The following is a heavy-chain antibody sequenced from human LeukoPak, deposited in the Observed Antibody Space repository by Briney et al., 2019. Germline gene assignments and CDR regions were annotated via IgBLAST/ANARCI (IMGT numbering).Heavy chain of an antibody. CDR3: ATLPAAGVGFDY. CDR2: IKQDGSEK. J-gene: IGHJ4*02. D-gene: IGHD2-2*01. Sequence: PGGSLRLSCAGSGFTFSSYWMTWVRQAPGKGLEWVANIKQDGSEKYYADSVKGRFTISRDNSKNTLYLQMNSLRAEDTAVYYCATLPAAGVGFDYWGQGTLVTVSS. V-gene: IGHV3-7*01. CDR1: GFTFSSYW.